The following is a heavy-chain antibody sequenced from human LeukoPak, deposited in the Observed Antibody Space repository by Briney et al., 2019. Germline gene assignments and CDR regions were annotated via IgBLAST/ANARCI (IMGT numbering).Heavy chain of an antibody. V-gene: IGHV4-39*07. D-gene: IGHD3-9*01. CDR1: GGSISSSSYY. CDR3: ARELRLRYFDGPRDY. J-gene: IGHJ4*02. CDR2: IYYSGST. Sequence: SETLSLTCTVSGGSISSSSYYWGWIRQPPGKGLEWIGSIYYSGSTYYNPSLKSRVTISVDTSKNQFSLKLSSVTAADTAVYYCARELRLRYFDGPRDYWGQGTLVTVSS.